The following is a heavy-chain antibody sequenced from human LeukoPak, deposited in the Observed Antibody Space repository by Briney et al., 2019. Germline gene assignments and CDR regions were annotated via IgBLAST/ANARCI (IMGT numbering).Heavy chain of an antibody. J-gene: IGHJ4*02. V-gene: IGHV4-59*01. CDR3: AREATRGYSGYDWKFDY. CDR1: GGSISSYY. D-gene: IGHD5-12*01. CDR2: IYYSGST. Sequence: PSETLSLTCTVSGGSISSYYWSWIRQPPGKGVEWIGYIYYSGSTNYNPSLKSRVTISVDTSKNQFSLKLSSVTAADTAVYYCAREATRGYSGYDWKFDYWGQGTLVTVSS.